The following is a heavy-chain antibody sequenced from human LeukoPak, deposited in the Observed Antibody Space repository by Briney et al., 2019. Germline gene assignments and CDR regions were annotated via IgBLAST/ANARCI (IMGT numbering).Heavy chain of an antibody. V-gene: IGHV3-30*18. D-gene: IGHD5-18*01. CDR3: AKDHKGIQLWLPYYYYYGMDV. CDR1: GFTFSSYG. J-gene: IGHJ6*02. Sequence: PGGSLRLSCAASGFTFSSYGMHWVRQAPGKGLEWVAVISYDGSNKYHADSVKGRFTISRDNSKNTLYLQMNSLRAEDTAVYYCAKDHKGIQLWLPYYYYYGMDVWGQGTTVTVSS. CDR2: ISYDGSNK.